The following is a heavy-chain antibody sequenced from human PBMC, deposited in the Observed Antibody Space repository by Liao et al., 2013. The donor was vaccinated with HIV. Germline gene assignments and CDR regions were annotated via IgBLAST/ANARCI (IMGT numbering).Heavy chain of an antibody. J-gene: IGHJ5*02. CDR1: GGSISSSSYY. D-gene: IGHD2-15*01. V-gene: IGHV4-61*02. CDR3: ARSMLLRPNWFDP. CDR2: IYTSGST. Sequence: QLQLQESGPGLVKPSQTLSLTCSVSGGSISSSSYYWSWIRQPAGKGLEWIGRIYTSGSTNYNPSLKSRVTISVDTSKNHFSLKLSSVTAADTAVYYCARSMLLRPNWFDPWGQGNPWSPSPQ.